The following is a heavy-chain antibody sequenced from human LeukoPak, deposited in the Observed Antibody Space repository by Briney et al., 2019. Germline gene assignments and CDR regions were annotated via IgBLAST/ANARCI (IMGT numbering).Heavy chain of an antibody. CDR2: IIWDGVST. D-gene: IGHD2-2*01. CDR3: ARAGIIVVPADMRGYYYYMDV. Sequence: GGALRLSCAPSVFTFDDDGMSWGRHAPREGLEWGSRIIWDGVSTGYAESVKGRFTISRDNAKNSRYLQMNSLRAEDTALYYCARAGIIVVPADMRGYYYYMDVWGKGATVTVSS. CDR1: VFTFDDDG. V-gene: IGHV3-20*04. J-gene: IGHJ6*03.